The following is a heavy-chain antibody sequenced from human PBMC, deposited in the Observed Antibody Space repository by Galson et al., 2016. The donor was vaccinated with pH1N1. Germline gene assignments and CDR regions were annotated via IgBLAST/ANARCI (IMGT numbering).Heavy chain of an antibody. CDR1: ELTVSSNY. CDR2: INGGGGT. CDR3: ARDPYCPHDVCYFPAT. J-gene: IGHJ5*02. D-gene: IGHD2-8*01. V-gene: IGHV3-53*01. Sequence: SLRLSCAASELTVSSNYMTWVRQAPGKGLEWVSTINGGGGTYYAVPVRGRFTISRDNSNNSVHLQMNTMSADDTAIYYCARDPYCPHDVCYFPATWGQGTLVTVSS.